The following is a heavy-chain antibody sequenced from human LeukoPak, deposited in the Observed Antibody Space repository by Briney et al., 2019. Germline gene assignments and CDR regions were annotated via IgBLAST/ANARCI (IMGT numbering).Heavy chain of an antibody. J-gene: IGHJ4*02. CDR2: INPNSGFT. V-gene: IGHV1-2*02. D-gene: IGHD2-15*01. CDR1: GYSFTDYY. CDR3: ARGGYCTGGRCYGEYY. Sequence: ASVKVSCKASGYSFTDYYMQWVRQALGQGLEWMGWINPNSGFTDYAQKFQGRVTMTRDTSISTAYMELSRLRSDDTAVYYCARGGYCTGGRCYGEYYWGQGTLVTVSS.